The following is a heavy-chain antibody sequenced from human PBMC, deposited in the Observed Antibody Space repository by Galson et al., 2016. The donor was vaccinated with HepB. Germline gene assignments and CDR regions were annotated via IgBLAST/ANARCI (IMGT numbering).Heavy chain of an antibody. D-gene: IGHD6-19*01. Sequence: SVKVSCKVIGYTLTELPMHWVRQTPGKGLEWMGGLFPEDGETIYGQRFKGRVTMAEDTSTDTAYMDLSNLRSEDTAVFYCVTAITVAGIFDYWGQGTLVTVSS. CDR2: LFPEDGET. J-gene: IGHJ4*02. CDR1: GYTLTELP. V-gene: IGHV1-24*01. CDR3: VTAITVAGIFDY.